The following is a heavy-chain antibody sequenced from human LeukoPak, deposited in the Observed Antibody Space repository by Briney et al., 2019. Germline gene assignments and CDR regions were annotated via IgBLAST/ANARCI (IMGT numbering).Heavy chain of an antibody. D-gene: IGHD6-13*01. CDR1: GGSISNFY. J-gene: IGHJ5*02. V-gene: IGHV4-59*08. CDR3: ARRSTSSWVWFDP. CDR2: ISYTGTT. Sequence: SETPSLTCTVSGGSISNFYWSWIRQPPGKGLEWIGYISYTGTTNYNPSLKSRVTMSVDTSKNQFSLRLSSVTAADTAVYYCARRSTSSWVWFDPWGQGTLVTVSS.